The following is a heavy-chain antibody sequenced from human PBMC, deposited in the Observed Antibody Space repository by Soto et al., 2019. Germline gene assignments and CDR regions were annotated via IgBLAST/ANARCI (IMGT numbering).Heavy chain of an antibody. CDR3: ATMAGDGMDV. D-gene: IGHD3-10*01. V-gene: IGHV3-74*01. CDR1: GFTFSTYC. CDR2: LDNDGTNT. J-gene: IGHJ6*02. Sequence: LRLSCAASGFTFSTYCMHWVRQAPGKGLVWVSRLDNDGTNTRYADSVKGRFTVSRDNGKNTVYLQMDSLRAEDTAVSYCATMAGDGMDVWGQGTTVTVSS.